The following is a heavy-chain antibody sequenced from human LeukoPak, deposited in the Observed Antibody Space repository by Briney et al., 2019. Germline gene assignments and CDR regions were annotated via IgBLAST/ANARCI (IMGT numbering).Heavy chain of an antibody. CDR1: GGSISSGGYY. Sequence: SETLSLTCTVSGGSISSGGYYWSWIRQHPGKGLVWIGYIYYSGSTYYNPSLKSRVTISVDTSKNQFSLKLSSVTAADTAVYYCARHRKGTTVTTYDYWGQGTLVTVSS. D-gene: IGHD4-17*01. CDR2: IYYSGST. CDR3: ARHRKGTTVTTYDY. V-gene: IGHV4-31*03. J-gene: IGHJ4*02.